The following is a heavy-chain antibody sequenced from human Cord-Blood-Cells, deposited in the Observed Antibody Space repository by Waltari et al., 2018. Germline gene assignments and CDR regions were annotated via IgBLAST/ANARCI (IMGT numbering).Heavy chain of an antibody. CDR2: IITILGTA. V-gene: IGHV1-69*01. Sequence: QVQLVQSGAEVKKPGSSVKVSCKASGGTFSSYPISWVRQAPGQGLEWMGGIITILGTANYAQKFQGRVTITADESTSTAYMELSSRRSEDTAVYYCARGGYDYYFDYWGQGTLVTVSS. CDR3: ARGGYDYYFDY. CDR1: GGTFSSYP. D-gene: IGHD5-12*01. J-gene: IGHJ4*02.